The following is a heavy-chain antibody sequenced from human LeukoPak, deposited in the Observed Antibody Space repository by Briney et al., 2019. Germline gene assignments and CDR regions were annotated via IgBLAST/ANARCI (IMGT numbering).Heavy chain of an antibody. CDR2: ISYIGST. D-gene: IGHD2-21*02. V-gene: IGHV4-59*08. Sequence: SETLSLTCTVSGASISSYYWSWIRQPPGKGLEWIGYISYIGSTNYNPSLKSRVTISVDTSKNQFSLKLSSVTAADTAVYYCARVCGGDCYPLGFDPWGQGTLVTVSS. CDR1: GASISSYY. CDR3: ARVCGGDCYPLGFDP. J-gene: IGHJ5*02.